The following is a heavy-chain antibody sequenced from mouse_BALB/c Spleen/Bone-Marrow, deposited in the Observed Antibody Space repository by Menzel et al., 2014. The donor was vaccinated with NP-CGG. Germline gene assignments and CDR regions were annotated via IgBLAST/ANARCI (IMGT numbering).Heavy chain of an antibody. Sequence: VKLQVSGAELVRPESSVKISCKASGYAFSTYWMNWVKQRPGQGLEWIGQIYPGNGNADYNGKFKDKATLTADKSSRTAYMHLSSLTSEDSAVYFCSRGGNYGTYWGQGTLVTVSA. CDR1: GYAFSTYW. CDR2: IYPGNGNA. CDR3: SRGGNYGTY. V-gene: IGHV1-80*01. J-gene: IGHJ3*01. D-gene: IGHD2-1*01.